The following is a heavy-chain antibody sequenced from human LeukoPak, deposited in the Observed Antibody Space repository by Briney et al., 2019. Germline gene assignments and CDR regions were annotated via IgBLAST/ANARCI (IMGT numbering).Heavy chain of an antibody. CDR3: ARVGSLNWNRFTYYYYYYMDV. CDR2: IYYSGST. V-gene: IGHV4-61*05. CDR1: GGSINRSSFY. Sequence: SETLSLTCSVSGGSINRSSFYWGWIRQPPGKGLEWIGYIYYSGSTNYNPSLKSRVTISVDTSKNQFSLKLSSVTAADTAVYYCARVGSLNWNRFTYYYYYYMDVWGKGTTVTVSS. D-gene: IGHD1-1*01. J-gene: IGHJ6*03.